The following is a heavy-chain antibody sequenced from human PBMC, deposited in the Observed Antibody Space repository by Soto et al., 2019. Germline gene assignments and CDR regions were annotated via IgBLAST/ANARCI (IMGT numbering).Heavy chain of an antibody. D-gene: IGHD3-22*01. J-gene: IGHJ4*02. CDR3: ARGHFDSRGYSNALDY. V-gene: IGHV4-61*03. CDR2: IYYSGRT. CDR1: GGSVSSGSYY. Sequence: SETLSLTCTVSGGSVSSGSYYWSWIRQPPGKGLECIGYIYYSGRTDSSPSLKSRVTISLDMSKNHVSLILKSVNIADSAIYYCARGHFDSRGYSNALDYWGQGIQVTVSS.